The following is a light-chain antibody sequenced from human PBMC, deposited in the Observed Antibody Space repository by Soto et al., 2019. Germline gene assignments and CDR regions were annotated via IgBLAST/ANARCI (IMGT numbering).Light chain of an antibody. Sequence: DIQLTQSPSFPSASVGDRVTITCRASQSISTSLAWYQQXPGKAPXXLISGASTLEEGVPSRFRGSGSGTEFTLTITSLPTDDSATYYCQQYITYSTFGQGTKVDIK. CDR3: QQYITYST. J-gene: IGKJ1*01. CDR1: QSISTS. CDR2: GAS. V-gene: IGKV1-5*01.